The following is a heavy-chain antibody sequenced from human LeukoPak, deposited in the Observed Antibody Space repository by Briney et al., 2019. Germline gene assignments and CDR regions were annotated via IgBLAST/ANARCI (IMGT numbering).Heavy chain of an antibody. D-gene: IGHD4-11*01. CDR1: RFTHNSYD. CDR3: ERSYRTDY. CDR2: ISSSGRNI. Sequence: PGRSLRLSCAASRFTHNSYDMHWVRQAPGKGREWLSYISSSGRNIHHTDSVQGRLTTSRDNAKNSLYLQMNSQRAEDACVYCCERSYRTDYWGQGTLVTVSS. J-gene: IGHJ4*02. V-gene: IGHV3-48*03.